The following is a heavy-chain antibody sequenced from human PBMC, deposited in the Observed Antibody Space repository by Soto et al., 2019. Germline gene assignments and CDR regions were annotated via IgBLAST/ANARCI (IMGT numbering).Heavy chain of an antibody. Sequence: SETLSLTCAVSGGSISSGGYSWSWIRQPPGKGLEWIGYIYHSGSTYYNPSLKSRVTISVDRSKNQFSLKLSSVTAADTAVYYCARWRDIFLFGVCPPFSFDSWGQGTLVTVSS. J-gene: IGHJ5*01. D-gene: IGHD3-10*02. V-gene: IGHV4-30-2*01. CDR2: IYHSGST. CDR1: GGSISSGGYS. CDR3: ARWRDIFLFGVCPPFSFDS.